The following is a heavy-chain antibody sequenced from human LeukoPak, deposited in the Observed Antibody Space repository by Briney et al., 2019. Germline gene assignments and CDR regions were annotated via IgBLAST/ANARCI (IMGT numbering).Heavy chain of an antibody. CDR3: ARGRGSSVVRPIDY. CDR1: GFTFSQYS. J-gene: IGHJ4*02. V-gene: IGHV3-21*01. D-gene: IGHD2-2*01. Sequence: GGSLRLSCAASGFTFSQYSMTWVRQAPGKGLEWVSSISRSSSYIYYADSLKGRFTISRDNANNSLYLQMSSLRTEDTAIYYCARGRGSSVVRPIDYWGQGTLATVSS. CDR2: ISRSSSYI.